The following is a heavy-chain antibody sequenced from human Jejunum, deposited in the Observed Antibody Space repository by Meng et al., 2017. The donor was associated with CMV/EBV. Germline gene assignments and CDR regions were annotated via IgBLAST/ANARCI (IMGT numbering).Heavy chain of an antibody. D-gene: IGHD2-2*01. CDR3: ARDRTVYADSRYYYYGVDV. CDR1: ISRYF. CDR2: ISYSGST. V-gene: IGHV4-59*01. Sequence: ISRYFWSWLRQPPGKGLEWIGHISYSGSTNYNPSLKSRVTMSVDTSRNQFSVRLSSVTAADTAVYYCARDRTVYADSRYYYYGVDVWGQGSTVTVSS. J-gene: IGHJ6*02.